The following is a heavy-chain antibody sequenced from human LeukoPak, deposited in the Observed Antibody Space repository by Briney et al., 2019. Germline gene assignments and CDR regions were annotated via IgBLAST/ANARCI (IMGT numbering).Heavy chain of an antibody. D-gene: IGHD6-13*01. V-gene: IGHV3-53*01. CDR3: ARENLAAASFDY. CDR2: IYSGGST. J-gene: IGHJ4*02. Sequence: PGGSLRLSCAASGFTVSSNYMSWVRQAPGKGLEWVSVIYSGGSTYYADSVKGRFTISRDNSKNTLYLQMNSLRAEDTAVYYCARENLAAASFDYWGQGTLVTVSS. CDR1: GFTVSSNY.